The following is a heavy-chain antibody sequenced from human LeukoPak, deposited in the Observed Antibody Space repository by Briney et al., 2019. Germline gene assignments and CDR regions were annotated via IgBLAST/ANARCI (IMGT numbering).Heavy chain of an antibody. V-gene: IGHV3-23*01. J-gene: IGHJ3*01. CDR2: SVDGGDI. CDR1: RFAFHNYA. CDR3: GKDPNGNFIGAFDF. Sequence: PGGSLRLSCAASRFAFHNYAMTWIRQAPERGLEWVSSSVDGGDIKYTDSAKGRFTISRDNSKGTLYLQMDSLRVEDTAVYYCGKDPNGNFIGAFDFWGQGTMVTVSS. D-gene: IGHD4-23*01.